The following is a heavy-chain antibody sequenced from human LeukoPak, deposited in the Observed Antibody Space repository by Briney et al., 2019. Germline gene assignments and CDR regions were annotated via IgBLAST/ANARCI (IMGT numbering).Heavy chain of an antibody. V-gene: IGHV1-2*02. CDR3: ARVATRQYSYAAY. CDR1: GYTFTCYY. J-gene: IGHJ4*02. Sequence: ASVKVSRKASGYTFTCYYMYWVRQAPGQGREWMGWSNPNSGGTNYAHKFQGRVTMTRDTSISTAYMELSRLRSDDTAVYYCARVATRQYSYAAYWGQGTLVTVSS. D-gene: IGHD5-18*01. CDR2: SNPNSGGT.